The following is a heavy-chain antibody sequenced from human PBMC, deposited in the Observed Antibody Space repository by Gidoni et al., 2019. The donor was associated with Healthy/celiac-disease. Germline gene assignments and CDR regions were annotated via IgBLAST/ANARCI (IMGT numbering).Heavy chain of an antibody. V-gene: IGHV4-34*01. Sequence: QVQLQQWGAGLLKPSETLSLTCAVYGGSFSGYYWSWIRQPPGKGLEWIGEINHSGSTNYNPSLKSRVTISVDTSKNQFSLKLSSVTAADTAVYYCARGAGGYCSGGSCYSGRQKTNWFDPWGQGTLVTVSS. J-gene: IGHJ5*02. CDR1: GGSFSGYY. D-gene: IGHD2-15*01. CDR2: INHSGST. CDR3: ARGAGGYCSGGSCYSGRQKTNWFDP.